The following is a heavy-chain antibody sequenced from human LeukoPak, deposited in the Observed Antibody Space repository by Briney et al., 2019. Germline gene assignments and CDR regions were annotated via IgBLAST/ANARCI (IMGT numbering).Heavy chain of an antibody. CDR3: AKASRATLTTVINWFDP. CDR2: IPASGGST. J-gene: IGHJ5*02. V-gene: IGHV3-23*01. CDR1: GFTFSSNV. Sequence: GGSLRLSCAASGFTFSSNVMIWVRQAPGKGLEWVSSIPASGGSTYYADSVKGRFTISRDNSKNTLYLQMNSLRVEDTAVYYCAKASRATLTTVINWFDPWGQGTPVTVSS. D-gene: IGHD4-11*01.